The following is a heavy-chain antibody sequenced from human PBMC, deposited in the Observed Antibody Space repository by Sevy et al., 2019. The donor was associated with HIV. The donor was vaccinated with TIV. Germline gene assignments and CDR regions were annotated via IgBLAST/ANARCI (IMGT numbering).Heavy chain of an antibody. CDR3: ARALQDYYYGMDV. CDR1: GDSISSYY. CDR2: IYYSGST. V-gene: IGHV4-59*01. J-gene: IGHJ6*02. Sequence: SETLSLTCTVSGDSISSYYWSWIRQPPGKGLEWIGYIYYSGSTNYNPSLKSRVAISKDTSKNQFSLKLSSVTGADTAVYYCARALQDYYYGMDVWGQGTTVTVSS.